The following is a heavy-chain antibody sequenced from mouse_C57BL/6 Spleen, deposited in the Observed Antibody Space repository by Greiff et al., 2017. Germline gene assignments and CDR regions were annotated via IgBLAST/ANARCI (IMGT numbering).Heavy chain of an antibody. CDR2: IAPNSGGT. CDR1: GYTFTSYW. CDR3: ARWTTVVAPHWYFDV. D-gene: IGHD1-1*01. V-gene: IGHV1-72*01. J-gene: IGHJ1*03. Sequence: QVQLQQPGAELVKPGASVKLSCKASGYTFTSYWMPWVKQRPGRGLEWIGRIAPNSGGTKYNEKFKSKATLTVDKPSSTAYMQLSSLTSEDSAVXYCARWTTVVAPHWYFDVWGTGTTVTVSS.